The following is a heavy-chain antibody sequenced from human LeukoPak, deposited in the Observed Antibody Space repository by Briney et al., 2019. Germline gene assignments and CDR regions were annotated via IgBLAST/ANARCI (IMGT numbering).Heavy chain of an antibody. V-gene: IGHV3-7*01. Sequence: PGGPLRLSCAASGFTFSSYWMSWVRQAPGKGREWAANIKRDGSEKYHVDSVKGRFTISRDNAKNSLYLQMNSLRDEDTAVYYCAREGYISGYGVIDYWGQGTLVTVSS. CDR1: GFTFSSYW. J-gene: IGHJ4*02. D-gene: IGHD5-18*01. CDR3: AREGYISGYGVIDY. CDR2: IKRDGSEK.